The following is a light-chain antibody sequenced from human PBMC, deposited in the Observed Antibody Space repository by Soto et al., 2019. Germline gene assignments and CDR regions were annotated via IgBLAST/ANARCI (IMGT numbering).Light chain of an antibody. CDR2: DAS. CDR3: QQRSNWRGT. CDR1: QSVSSY. V-gene: IGKV3-11*01. J-gene: IGKJ2*02. Sequence: EIVLTQSPATLSLSPGERATLSCRASQSVSSYFAWYQQKPGQAPRLLIYDASNRAPGIPARFSGSGSGTDVTLTISSLGPEDFAVYYCQQRSNWRGTFRQGTKLEIK.